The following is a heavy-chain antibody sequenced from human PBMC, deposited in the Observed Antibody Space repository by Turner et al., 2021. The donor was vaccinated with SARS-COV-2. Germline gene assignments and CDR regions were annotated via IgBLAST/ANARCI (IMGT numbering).Heavy chain of an antibody. J-gene: IGHJ4*02. CDR3: VTVVGAI. CDR2: IHPRDGRT. CDR1: GYSFNSYY. V-gene: IGHV1-46*02. D-gene: IGHD2-2*01. Sequence: QVQLVQSGTELKKPGASVNVSCKASGYSFNSYYIHWVRQSPGQGLEWMGVIHPRDGRTTNREKFQDRVTFTTDTSTTTTYLELSNLRPEDTAVYYCVTVVGAIWGQGTLVTVSS.